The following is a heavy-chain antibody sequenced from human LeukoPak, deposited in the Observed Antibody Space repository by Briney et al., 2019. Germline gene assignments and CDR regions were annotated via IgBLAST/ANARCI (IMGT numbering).Heavy chain of an antibody. D-gene: IGHD3-3*01. J-gene: IGHJ4*02. CDR3: ARDYPYYDFWSGYGPTAYVDY. Sequence: PGGSLRLSCAASGFTFSSYWMSWVRQAPGKGLEWVANIKQDGSEKYCVDSVKGRFTISRDNAKNSLYLQMNSLRAEDTAVYYCARDYPYYDFWSGYGPTAYVDYWGQGTLVTVSS. V-gene: IGHV3-7*01. CDR1: GFTFSSYW. CDR2: IKQDGSEK.